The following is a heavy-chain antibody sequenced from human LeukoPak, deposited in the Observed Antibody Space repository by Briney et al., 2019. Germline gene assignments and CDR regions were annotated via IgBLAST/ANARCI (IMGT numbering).Heavy chain of an antibody. D-gene: IGHD2-2*01. Sequence: ASVKVSCKASGYTFTSYYMRWVRQAPGQGLEWMGIINPSGGSTSYAQKFQGRVTMTRDTSTSTVYMELSSLRSEDTAVYYCARGQEVVPAAIPPGQYFDYWGQGTLVTVSS. J-gene: IGHJ4*02. CDR1: GYTFTSYY. CDR2: INPSGGST. CDR3: ARGQEVVPAAIPPGQYFDY. V-gene: IGHV1-46*03.